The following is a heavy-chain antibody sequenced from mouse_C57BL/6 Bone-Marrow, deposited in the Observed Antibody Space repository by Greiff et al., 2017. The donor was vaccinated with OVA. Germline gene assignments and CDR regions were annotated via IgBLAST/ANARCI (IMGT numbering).Heavy chain of an antibody. CDR3: ARLYYYGSSWDYFDD. CDR2: IRNKANGYTT. J-gene: IGHJ2*01. CDR1: GFTFTDYY. Sequence: EVMLVESGGGLVQPGGSLSLSCAASGFTFTDYYMSWVRQPPGKALEWLGFIRNKANGYTTEYSASVKGRFTISRDNSQSILYLQMNALRAEDSATYYCARLYYYGSSWDYFDDWGKGTTLTVSS. V-gene: IGHV7-3*01. D-gene: IGHD1-1*01.